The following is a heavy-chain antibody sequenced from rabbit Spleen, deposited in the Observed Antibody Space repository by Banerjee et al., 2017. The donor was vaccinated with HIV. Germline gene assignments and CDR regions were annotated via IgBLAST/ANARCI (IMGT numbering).Heavy chain of an antibody. V-gene: IGHV1S45*01. CDR3: ARAIVPWLGLTRLDL. Sequence: QEQLVESGGGLVQPEGSLTLTCKASGFSFSDRDVMCWVRQAPGKGLEWIACINAATAKPVYASWAKGRFTISKTSSTTVTLQMTSLTAADTATYFCARAIVPWLGLTRLDLWGQGTLVTVS. CDR1: GFSFSDRDV. CDR2: INAATAKP. D-gene: IGHD4-1*01. J-gene: IGHJ3*01.